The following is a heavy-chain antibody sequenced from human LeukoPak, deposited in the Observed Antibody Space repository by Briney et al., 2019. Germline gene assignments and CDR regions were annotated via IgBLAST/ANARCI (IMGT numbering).Heavy chain of an antibody. Sequence: SETLSLTCTVSGGSIRSSNNYWGWIRQPPGKGLEWIGSIYYSGSTYYNPSLKSRVTISVDTSKNQFSLKLSSVTAADTAVYYCAREDTPMITPFDYWGQGTLVTVSS. CDR1: GGSIRSSNNY. D-gene: IGHD5-18*01. J-gene: IGHJ4*02. CDR3: AREDTPMITPFDY. V-gene: IGHV4-39*07. CDR2: IYYSGST.